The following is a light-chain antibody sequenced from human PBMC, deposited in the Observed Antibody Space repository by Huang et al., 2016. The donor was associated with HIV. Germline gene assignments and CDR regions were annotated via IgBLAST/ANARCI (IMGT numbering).Light chain of an antibody. CDR1: QSVSSY. CDR2: DAS. CDR3: QRRSNWPVT. V-gene: IGKV3-11*01. J-gene: IGKJ3*01. Sequence: EIVLTQSPATLSLSPGASASLSYRASQSVSSYLAWYQQKPGQAPRLLIYDASNRATGIPARCSGSGAGTAVTLSISSLEPEDFAVYYCQRRSNWPVTFGPGTKVDIK.